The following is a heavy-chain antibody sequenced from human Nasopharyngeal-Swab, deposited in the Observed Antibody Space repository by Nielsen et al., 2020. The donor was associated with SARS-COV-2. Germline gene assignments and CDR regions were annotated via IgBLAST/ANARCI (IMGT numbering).Heavy chain of an antibody. CDR1: GFTISNFA. J-gene: IGHJ6*02. CDR3: AKDRDSGDDAEEYYHYYGMDV. Sequence: GGSLRLTCAASGFTISNFALSWVRQAPGKGLEWVSVISGDSDTTYYADSVRGRFTISRDNSKNTLNLQMNNLRAEDTAIYCCAKDRDSGDDAEEYYHYYGMDVWGQGAPVTVSS. CDR2: ISGDSDTT. V-gene: IGHV3-23*01. D-gene: IGHD5-12*01.